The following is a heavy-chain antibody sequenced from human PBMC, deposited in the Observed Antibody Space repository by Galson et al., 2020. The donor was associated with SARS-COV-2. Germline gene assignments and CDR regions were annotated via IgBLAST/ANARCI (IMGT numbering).Heavy chain of an antibody. CDR2: IYSNGGT. V-gene: IGHV4-61*01. CDR3: ARGSVFGVVIIDY. D-gene: IGHD3-3*01. CDR1: GGSVSSGSYF. Sequence: SETLSLTCTVSGGSVSSGSYFWSWIQQPPGKGLEYIGYIYSNGGTNYNPSLKSRVTMSVDTPKNQVSLKLKSVTAADTAVYYCARGSVFGVVIIDYWGQGTPVTVSS. J-gene: IGHJ4*02.